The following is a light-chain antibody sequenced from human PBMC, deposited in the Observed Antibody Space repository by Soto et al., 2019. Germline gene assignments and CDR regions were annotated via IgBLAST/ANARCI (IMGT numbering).Light chain of an antibody. J-gene: IGKJ2*01. CDR2: GAS. CDR1: QGIRSD. V-gene: IGKV1-6*01. CDR3: LQDYNYPHT. Sequence: AIQMTQSPSSLSASVGDRVTITCRASQGIRSDLGWYQQEPGIAPKLLIYGASTLQSGVPSRFSGSGSGTDFTLTISSLQPEDFATHYCLQDYNYPHTFGQGTKVDIK.